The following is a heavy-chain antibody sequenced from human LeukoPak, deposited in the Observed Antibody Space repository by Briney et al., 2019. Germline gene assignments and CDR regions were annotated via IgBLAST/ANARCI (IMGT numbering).Heavy chain of an antibody. J-gene: IGHJ4*02. D-gene: IGHD4/OR15-4a*01. CDR1: GXTFSTYA. CDR3: ARDFSGASRIDF. CDR2: VSNDAYNK. Sequence: PGGSLRLSCAASGXTFSTYAMHWVRQAPGKGLEWVAVVSNDAYNKYYADSVKGRFTISRDNSRNTLYLQMNSLRLDDTPLYYCARDFSGASRIDFWGQGALVSVSS. V-gene: IGHV3-30-3*01.